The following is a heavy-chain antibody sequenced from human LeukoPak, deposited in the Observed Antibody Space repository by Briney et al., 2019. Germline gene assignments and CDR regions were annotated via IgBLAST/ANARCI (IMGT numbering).Heavy chain of an antibody. CDR3: ARDLDFGVVTGYLDY. CDR1: GYSISSGYY. J-gene: IGHJ4*02. D-gene: IGHD3-3*01. CDR2: IYHSGST. Sequence: SETLSLTCTVSGYSISSGYYWGWIRQPPGKGLEWIGSIYHSGSTYYNPSLKSRVTISVDTSKDQFSLKLSSVTAADTAVYYCARDLDFGVVTGYLDYWGQGTLVTVSS. V-gene: IGHV4-38-2*02.